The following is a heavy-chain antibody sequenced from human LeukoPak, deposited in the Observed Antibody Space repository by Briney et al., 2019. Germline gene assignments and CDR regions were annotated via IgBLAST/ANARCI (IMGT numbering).Heavy chain of an antibody. CDR1: GGSFSGYY. V-gene: IGHV4-34*01. Sequence: SETLSLTCALYGGSFSGYYWSWIRQPPGKGLEWIEEINHSGSTNYNPSLKSRVTISVDTSKNQFSLKLSSVTAADTAVYYCARFKSLGELSFNRWFRKGYYFDYWGQGTLVTVSS. J-gene: IGHJ4*02. D-gene: IGHD3-16*02. CDR3: ARFKSLGELSFNRWFRKGYYFDY. CDR2: INHSGST.